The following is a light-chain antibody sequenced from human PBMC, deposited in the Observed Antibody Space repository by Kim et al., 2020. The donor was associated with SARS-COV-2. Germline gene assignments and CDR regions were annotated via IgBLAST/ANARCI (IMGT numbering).Light chain of an antibody. CDR1: PSISRY. CDR2: AAS. J-gene: IGKJ1*01. V-gene: IGKV1-39*01. CDR3: QQSYSPALT. Sequence: DIQLTQSPSSLSASVGDRVTITCRASPSISRYLNWYQHKPGGTPNLLIYAASTLQSGVPSRFNGSGSGTDFTLTISTLQPEDYATYYCQQSYSPALTFGQGTKVDIK.